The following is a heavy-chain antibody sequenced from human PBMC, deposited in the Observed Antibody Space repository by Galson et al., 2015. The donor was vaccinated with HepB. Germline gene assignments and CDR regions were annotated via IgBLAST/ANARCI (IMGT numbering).Heavy chain of an antibody. CDR3: ARQWLVPGYYGMDV. CDR1: GFTFSSYS. J-gene: IGHJ6*02. Sequence: SLRLSCAASGFTFSSYSMNWVRQAPGKGLEWVSYINSSSGTIYYADSVKGRFTISRDNAKNSLYLQMNSLRAEDTAVYYCARQWLVPGYYGMDVWGQGTTVTVSS. V-gene: IGHV3-48*04. CDR2: INSSSGTI. D-gene: IGHD6-19*01.